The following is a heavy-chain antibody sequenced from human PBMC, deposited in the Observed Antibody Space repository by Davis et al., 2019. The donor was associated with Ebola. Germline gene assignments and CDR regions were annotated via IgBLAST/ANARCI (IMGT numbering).Heavy chain of an antibody. V-gene: IGHV3-23*01. CDR3: AKDLWRMAQGIDY. J-gene: IGHJ4*02. CDR2: ISGSGAST. CDR1: GFTFSTYA. D-gene: IGHD2/OR15-2a*01. Sequence: PGGSLRLSCAAAGFTFSTYAMSWVRQAPGKGLEWVSAISGSGASTYYADSVKGRFTISRDNPKNTLYLQMNSLRAEDTSVYYCAKDLWRMAQGIDYWGQGTLVTVSS.